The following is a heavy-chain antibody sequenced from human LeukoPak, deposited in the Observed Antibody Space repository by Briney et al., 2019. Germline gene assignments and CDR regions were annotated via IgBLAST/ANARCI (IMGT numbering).Heavy chain of an antibody. Sequence: SETLSLTCTVSGGSINYYYWSWIRQPAGKGLEWIGRIYTRGSTNYNPSLKSRVTMSVDTSKNQFSLKLSSVTAADTAVYYCARGRHCSADICSGGDAFDIWGQGTMVSVSS. V-gene: IGHV4-4*07. CDR3: ARGRHCSADICSGGDAFDI. CDR2: IYTRGST. CDR1: GGSINYYY. D-gene: IGHD2-15*01. J-gene: IGHJ3*02.